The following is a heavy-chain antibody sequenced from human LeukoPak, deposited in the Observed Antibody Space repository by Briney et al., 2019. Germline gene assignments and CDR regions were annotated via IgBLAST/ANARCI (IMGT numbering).Heavy chain of an antibody. CDR2: ISSSGSTI. J-gene: IGHJ3*02. Sequence: GGSLRLSCAASGFTFSSYEMNWVRQAPGKGLEWVSYISSSGSTIYYADSVKSRFTISRDNAKNSLYLQMNSLRAEDTAVYYCARHRSGGSQDDAFDIWGQGTMVTVSS. CDR1: GFTFSSYE. D-gene: IGHD2-15*01. V-gene: IGHV3-48*03. CDR3: ARHRSGGSQDDAFDI.